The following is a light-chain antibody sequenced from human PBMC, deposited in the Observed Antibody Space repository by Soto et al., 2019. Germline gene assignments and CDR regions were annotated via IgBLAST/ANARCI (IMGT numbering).Light chain of an antibody. CDR2: LGS. CDR1: ESLLFSNGNHY. V-gene: IGKV2-28*01. CDR3: MQALQNTLT. J-gene: IGKJ4*01. Sequence: EIVLTESALSLPVTPGEPASISCGSRESLLFSNGNHYLDWYLQKQGQPPQLXXYLGSSRASGVPDRFSGSVSGTDGTMTISRVQEEDGWVYYCMQALQNTLTFGGGTKVDI.